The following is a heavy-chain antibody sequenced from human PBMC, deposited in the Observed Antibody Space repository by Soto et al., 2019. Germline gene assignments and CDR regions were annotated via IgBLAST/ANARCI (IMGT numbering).Heavy chain of an antibody. J-gene: IGHJ4*02. CDR1: GGSISSYS. V-gene: IGHV4-59*01. D-gene: IGHD5-12*01. Sequence: SETLSLTCTVSGGSISSYSGSWIRQPPGKGLEWIGNIHYNGNTKYSPSLKSRVTMSVDTSKNHFSLRLISVTAADTAIYFCAREGNLGRWLQTLDFWGQGTLVTVSS. CDR3: AREGNLGRWLQTLDF. CDR2: IHYNGNT.